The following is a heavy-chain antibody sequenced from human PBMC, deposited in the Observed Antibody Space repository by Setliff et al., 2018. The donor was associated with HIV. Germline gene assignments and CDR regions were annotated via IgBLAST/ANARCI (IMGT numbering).Heavy chain of an antibody. V-gene: IGHV3-21*05. D-gene: IGHD3-22*01. CDR2: ISSSGSYI. J-gene: IGHJ3*02. CDR1: GFTFSSYE. Sequence: PGGSLRLSCAASGFTFSSYEMNWVRQAPGKGLEWVSYISSSGSYIKYADSVKGRFTISRDNAKNSLYLQMNSLRAEDTAVYYCARDIYDTSGYYYDFDIWGQGTMVTVSS. CDR3: ARDIYDTSGYYYDFDI.